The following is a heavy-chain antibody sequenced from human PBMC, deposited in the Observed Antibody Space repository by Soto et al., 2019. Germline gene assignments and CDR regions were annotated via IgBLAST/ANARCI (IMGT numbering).Heavy chain of an antibody. CDR3: ARDFFVEWLLRSPKPHYYYYGMDV. CDR1: GFTFSSYA. V-gene: IGHV3-30-3*01. CDR2: ISYDGSNK. J-gene: IGHJ6*02. D-gene: IGHD3-3*01. Sequence: PGGSLRLSCAASGFTFSSYAMHWVRQAPGKGLEWVAVISYDGSNKYYADSVKGRFTISRDNSKNTLYLQMNSLRAEDTAVYYCARDFFVEWLLRSPKPHYYYYGMDVWGQGTTVTVSS.